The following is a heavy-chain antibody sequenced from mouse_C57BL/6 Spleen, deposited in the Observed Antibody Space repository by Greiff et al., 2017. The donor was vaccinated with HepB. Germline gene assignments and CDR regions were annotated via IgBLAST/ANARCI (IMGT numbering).Heavy chain of an antibody. CDR2: IHPNSGST. V-gene: IGHV1-64*01. Sequence: QVQLLQPGAELVKPGASVKLSCKASGYTFTSYWMHWVKQRPGQGLEWIGMIHPNSGSTNYNEKFKSKATLTVDKSSSTAYMQLSSLTSEDSAVYYCASNLGENYFDYWGQGTTLTVSS. J-gene: IGHJ2*01. CDR3: ASNLGENYFDY. CDR1: GYTFTSYW. D-gene: IGHD3-3*01.